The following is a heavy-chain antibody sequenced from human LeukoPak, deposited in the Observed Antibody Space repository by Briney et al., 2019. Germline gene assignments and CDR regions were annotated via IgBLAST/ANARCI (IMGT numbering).Heavy chain of an antibody. Sequence: GALRLSCAASGFAFSNNWMTWVRQAPGKGLQWVANIKPDGTEKNYVDSVKGRFTISRDNSKNSVYLQLNSLRVDDTALYYCERTPLSQLEPDYFDSWGQGTLVSVS. CDR2: IKPDGTEK. V-gene: IGHV3-7*01. J-gene: IGHJ4*02. CDR1: GFAFSNNW. CDR3: ERTPLSQLEPDYFDS. D-gene: IGHD1-1*01.